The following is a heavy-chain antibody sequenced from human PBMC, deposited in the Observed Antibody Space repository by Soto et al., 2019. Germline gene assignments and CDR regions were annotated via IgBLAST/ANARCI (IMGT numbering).Heavy chain of an antibody. Sequence: QVQLVQSGAEVKKPGSSVKVSCKASGGTFSSYAISWVRQAPGQGLEWMGGIIPIFGTANYAQKFQGRVTITADESTSTAYMELSSLRSEDTAVYYCERDRPSFYDSSGYYYDWGQGTLVTVSS. J-gene: IGHJ4*02. CDR1: GGTFSSYA. CDR2: IIPIFGTA. D-gene: IGHD3-22*01. CDR3: ERDRPSFYDSSGYYYD. V-gene: IGHV1-69*01.